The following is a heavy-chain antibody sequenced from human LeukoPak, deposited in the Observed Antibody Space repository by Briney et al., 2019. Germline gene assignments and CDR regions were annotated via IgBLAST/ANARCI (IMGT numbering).Heavy chain of an antibody. Sequence: PGGSLRLSCVASRFTFSNYWMTWVRQAPGKGLQRVTNIKKDGGETYYMESVKSRFTISRDNARNSLYLQMNSLTVEDTAVYYCARDMGWQQFDQWGQGTLVTVSS. D-gene: IGHD5-24*01. CDR2: IKKDGGET. V-gene: IGHV3-7*01. CDR1: RFTFSNYW. J-gene: IGHJ4*02. CDR3: ARDMGWQQFDQ.